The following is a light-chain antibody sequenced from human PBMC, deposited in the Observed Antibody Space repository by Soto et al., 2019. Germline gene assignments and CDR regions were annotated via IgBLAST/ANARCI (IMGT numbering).Light chain of an antibody. V-gene: IGKV1-39*01. Sequence: EIQRTQSPSSLSASLGDRVTSTGWASQSISTYLNWYQPRPGKANQVLIYAASTLQSGAPSRFSGSGSGTDFTITISSLQPEDFATYYCQPSYSTPRTFGQGTKVDIK. CDR3: QPSYSTPRT. J-gene: IGKJ1*01. CDR2: AAS. CDR1: QSISTY.